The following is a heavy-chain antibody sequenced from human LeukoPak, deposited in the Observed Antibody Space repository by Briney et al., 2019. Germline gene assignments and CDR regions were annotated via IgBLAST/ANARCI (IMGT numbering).Heavy chain of an antibody. J-gene: IGHJ4*02. V-gene: IGHV3-66*01. D-gene: IGHD6-13*01. Sequence: PGGSLRLSCAASGFTVSSNYMSWVRQAPGKGLEWVSVIYSGGSTYYADSVKGRFTTSRDNSKNTLYLQMNSLRAEDTAVYYCARVPAGYSSSWYYFDYWGQGTLVTVSS. CDR1: GFTVSSNY. CDR3: ARVPAGYSSSWYYFDY. CDR2: IYSGGST.